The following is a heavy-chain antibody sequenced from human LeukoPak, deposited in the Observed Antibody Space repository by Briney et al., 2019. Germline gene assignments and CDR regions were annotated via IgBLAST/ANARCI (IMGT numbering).Heavy chain of an antibody. Sequence: GALRLSCTASGFIFNPYWMTWVRQAPGKGLEWVANIKHDGSDKYYVDSVKGRFTISRDNAKNSLYLQMNSLRADDTAVYYCARDQTPFVWGQGILVTVSS. CDR2: IKHDGSDK. CDR1: GFIFNPYW. J-gene: IGHJ4*02. V-gene: IGHV3-7*01. CDR3: ARDQTPFV.